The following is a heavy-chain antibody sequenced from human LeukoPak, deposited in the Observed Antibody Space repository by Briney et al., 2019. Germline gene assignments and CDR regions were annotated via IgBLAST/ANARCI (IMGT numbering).Heavy chain of an antibody. CDR2: IYTSGST. D-gene: IGHD1-1*01. Sequence: SETLSLTGTVSGGSISSYYWSWIRQPAGKGLEWIGRIYTSGSTNYNPSLKSRVTMSVDTSKNQFSLKLSTVTAADTAVYYCARETPAQLNDAFDIWGQGTMVTVSS. CDR1: GGSISSYY. CDR3: ARETPAQLNDAFDI. V-gene: IGHV4-4*07. J-gene: IGHJ3*02.